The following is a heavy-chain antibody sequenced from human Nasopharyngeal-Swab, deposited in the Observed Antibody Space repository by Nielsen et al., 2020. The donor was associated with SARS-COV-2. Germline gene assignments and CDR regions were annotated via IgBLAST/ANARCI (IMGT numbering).Heavy chain of an antibody. CDR3: ARRNYYGSGTLYSHFDF. CDR2: IYPGDSDT. V-gene: IGHV5-51*01. CDR1: GYSFTNYW. D-gene: IGHD3-10*01. Sequence: GESLKISCKGSGYSFTNYWIGWVRQMPGKGLEWMGIIYPGDSDTRYSPSFQGQVTISVDKSITTAYVQWSSLKASDTAVYYCARRNYYGSGTLYSHFDFWGQGTLVTVSS. J-gene: IGHJ4*02.